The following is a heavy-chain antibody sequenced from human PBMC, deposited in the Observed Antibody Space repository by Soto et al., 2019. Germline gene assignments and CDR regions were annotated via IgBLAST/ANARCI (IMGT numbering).Heavy chain of an antibody. CDR3: TTGGGWQPIYSSY. Sequence: EVQLVESGGGLVEPGGSLRLACAASGFTFNAAWMHWVRQAPGKGLEWVGRIKRKIDGGTADHAAPLKGRLTISRNDSRDRPYLRSDLLKTEDTATYYWTTGGGWQPIYSSYWGQGTLVTVSS. V-gene: IGHV3-15*01. CDR2: IKRKIDGGTA. D-gene: IGHD2-15*01. J-gene: IGHJ1*01. CDR1: GFTFNAAW.